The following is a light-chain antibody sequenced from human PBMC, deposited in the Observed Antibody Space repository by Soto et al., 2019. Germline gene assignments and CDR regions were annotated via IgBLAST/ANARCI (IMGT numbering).Light chain of an antibody. Sequence: QSVLTQPPSVSGAPGQRVTISCTGSSSNIGAGYDVHWYQQLPGTAPKLLIYGNSNRPSGVPDRFSGSKSGTSASLAITGLQAEYEADYYCFSYAGSYNYVFGYGTKVTV. CDR2: GNS. V-gene: IGLV1-40*01. CDR3: FSYAGSYNYV. J-gene: IGLJ1*01. CDR1: SSNIGAGYD.